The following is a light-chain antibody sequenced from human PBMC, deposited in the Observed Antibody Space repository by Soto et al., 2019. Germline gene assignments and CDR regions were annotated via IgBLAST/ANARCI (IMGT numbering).Light chain of an antibody. J-gene: IGKJ1*01. CDR1: QSVRGNS. CDR3: LQYGGSPRT. Sequence: EIVLMQSPGTLSLSPGERATLSCRASQSVRGNSLAWYQHKPGQAPRLLIYGASARATGISDRFSGSGSGTDFTLTISRLEPEDFALYYCLQYGGSPRTFGQGTKV. V-gene: IGKV3-20*01. CDR2: GAS.